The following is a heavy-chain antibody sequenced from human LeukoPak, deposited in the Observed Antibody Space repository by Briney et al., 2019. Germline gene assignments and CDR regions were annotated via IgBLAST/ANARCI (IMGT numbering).Heavy chain of an antibody. Sequence: PGGSLRLSCAASGCTFSTYSMNWVRQAPGKGLEGVSYISTDSSTIYYADSVKGRFTISRDNAKNSLYLQMNSLRAEDTAVYYCARDPGYYDSSGYFDYWGQGTLVTVSS. CDR2: ISTDSSTI. CDR1: GCTFSTYS. CDR3: ARDPGYYDSSGYFDY. V-gene: IGHV3-48*01. J-gene: IGHJ4*02. D-gene: IGHD3-22*01.